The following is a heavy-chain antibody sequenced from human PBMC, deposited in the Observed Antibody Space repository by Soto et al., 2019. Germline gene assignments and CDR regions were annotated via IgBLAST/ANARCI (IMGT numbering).Heavy chain of an antibody. D-gene: IGHD3-16*01. J-gene: IGHJ4*02. V-gene: IGHV1-46*02. CDR3: ARDLWGSWTVDY. CDR2: IHPSGDTK. CDR1: GYTFQTYH. Sequence: QVQLVQSGAEVKEPGASVKVSCKASGYTFQTYHMHWVRQAPGQGLEWMGIIHPSGDTKTYAQRFQGRLAMTRDASTSTAYMELSSLTAEDTAVYFCARDLWGSWTVDYWGQGTLGTVSS.